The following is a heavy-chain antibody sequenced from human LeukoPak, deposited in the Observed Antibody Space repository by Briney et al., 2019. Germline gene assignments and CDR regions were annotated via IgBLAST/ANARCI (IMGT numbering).Heavy chain of an antibody. CDR3: AREGAYNWNTPAKDAFDI. Sequence: ASVKVSCKASGYPFTSYGIGWVRQTPGQGLEWMGWISAHNSKTKYSQNFQGRFTMTTDTSTSTAYMELRSLRSEDTAVYYCAREGAYNWNTPAKDAFDIWGQGTMVTVSS. D-gene: IGHD1/OR15-1a*01. V-gene: IGHV1-18*01. J-gene: IGHJ3*02. CDR1: GYPFTSYG. CDR2: ISAHNSKT.